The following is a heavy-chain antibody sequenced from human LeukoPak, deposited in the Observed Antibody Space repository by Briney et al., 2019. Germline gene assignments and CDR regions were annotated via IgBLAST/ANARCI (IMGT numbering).Heavy chain of an antibody. CDR2: INTNTGNP. Sequence: ASVKVSCKASGYTFTGYYMHWVRQAPGQGLEWMGWINTNTGNPTYAQGFTGRFVFSLDTSVSTAYLQISSLKAEDTAVYYCARGYSSSWSGYWGQGTLVTVSS. CDR3: ARGYSSSWSGY. CDR1: GYTFTGYY. V-gene: IGHV7-4-1*02. D-gene: IGHD6-13*01. J-gene: IGHJ4*02.